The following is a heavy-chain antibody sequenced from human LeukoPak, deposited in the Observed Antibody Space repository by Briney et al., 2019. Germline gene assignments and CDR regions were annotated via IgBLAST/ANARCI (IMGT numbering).Heavy chain of an antibody. CDR1: GGSFSGYY. V-gene: IGHV4-34*01. CDR3: ARGRVLLWFGDSGWFDP. Sequence: SETLSLICAVYGGSFSGYYWSWIRQPPGKGREWIGEINHSGSTNYNPSLKSRVTISVDTSKNQFSLKLSSVTAADTAVYYCARGRVLLWFGDSGWFDPWGQGTLVTVSS. J-gene: IGHJ5*02. CDR2: INHSGST. D-gene: IGHD3-10*01.